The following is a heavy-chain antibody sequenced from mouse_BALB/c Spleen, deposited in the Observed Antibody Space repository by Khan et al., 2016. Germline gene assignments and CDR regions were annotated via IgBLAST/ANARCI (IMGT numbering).Heavy chain of an antibody. J-gene: IGHJ3*01. Sequence: QVQLQQSGAELVRPGSSVKISCKASGYAFSSYWMNWVKQRPGQGLEWIGQIYPGDGDTNYNGKFKGKATLTADKSSSTASMQLSSRTSEDSAVYFCAREGLDGSSSFAYWGQGTLVTVSA. V-gene: IGHV1-80*01. CDR1: GYAFSSYW. D-gene: IGHD1-1*01. CDR2: IYPGDGDT. CDR3: AREGLDGSSSFAY.